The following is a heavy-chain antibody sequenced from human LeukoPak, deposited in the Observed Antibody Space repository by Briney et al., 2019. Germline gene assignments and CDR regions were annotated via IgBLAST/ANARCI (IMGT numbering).Heavy chain of an antibody. Sequence: SETLSLTCSFSGDSISTYYWSWIRQSPGKGLEWIGHIYSSGNTDYNSSLKSRVTISVDTSKSQFSLRLSSVTATDTAVYYCARLRWRLVGPYFDYWGQGILVTVSS. V-gene: IGHV4-59*01. D-gene: IGHD6-25*01. J-gene: IGHJ4*02. CDR1: GDSISTYY. CDR2: IYSSGNT. CDR3: ARLRWRLVGPYFDY.